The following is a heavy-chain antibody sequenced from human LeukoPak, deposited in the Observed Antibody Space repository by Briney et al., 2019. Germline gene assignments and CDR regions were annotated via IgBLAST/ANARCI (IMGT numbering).Heavy chain of an antibody. CDR1: GFTFSSYA. CDR2: ISDNGGST. D-gene: IGHD6-19*01. J-gene: IGHJ4*02. Sequence: GGSLRLSCAASGFTFSSYAMSWVRQTPGKGLEWVSAISDNGGSTYYADSVKGRFTISRDNSKNTLYLQMNSLRVEDTAVYYCAKDLGSGWFQGYYFDYWGQGTLVTVSS. V-gene: IGHV3-23*01. CDR3: AKDLGSGWFQGYYFDY.